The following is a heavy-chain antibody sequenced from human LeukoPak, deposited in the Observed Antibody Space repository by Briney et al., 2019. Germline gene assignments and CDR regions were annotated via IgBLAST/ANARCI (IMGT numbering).Heavy chain of an antibody. CDR2: IYNSGTT. Sequence: SETLSLTCTVSGDSITNNYWSWIRQSPGKGLEWIGFIYNSGTTNYKPSLKSRVTISLDTSKNQFSLKLSSVTAADTAVYYCARGIAAAPNWFDPWGQGTLVTVSS. V-gene: IGHV4-59*01. CDR3: ARGIAAAPNWFDP. D-gene: IGHD6-13*01. CDR1: GDSITNNY. J-gene: IGHJ5*02.